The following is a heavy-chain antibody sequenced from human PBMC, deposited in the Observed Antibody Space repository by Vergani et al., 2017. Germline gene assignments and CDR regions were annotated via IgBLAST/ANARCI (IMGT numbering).Heavy chain of an antibody. V-gene: IGHV1-69*01. CDR1: GGTFSSYA. CDR2: IIPIFGTA. D-gene: IGHD1-7*01. Sequence: QVQLVQSGAEVKKPGSSVKVSCKASGGTFSSYAISWVRQAPGQGLEWMGGIIPIFGTANYAQKFQGRVTITADESTSPAYMGLSSLRSEDTAVYYCAADVNWNYVSLFDYWGQGTLVTVSS. CDR3: AADVNWNYVSLFDY. J-gene: IGHJ4*02.